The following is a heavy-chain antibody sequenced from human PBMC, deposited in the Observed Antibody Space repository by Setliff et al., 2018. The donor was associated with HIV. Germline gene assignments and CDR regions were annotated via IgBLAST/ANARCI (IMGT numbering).Heavy chain of an antibody. CDR3: ARARLQGIVTAVGPRDNCLDP. Sequence: ASVKVSCKASGYSFINYGISWVRQAPGQEPEWMGWISPYTGNTDYAPRLLGRVTMTTDTSTSTAYLELRSLTSDDTAVYYCARARLQGIVTAVGPRDNCLDPWGQVTRVTVSS. V-gene: IGHV1-18*01. D-gene: IGHD1-26*01. CDR1: GYSFINYG. J-gene: IGHJ5*02. CDR2: ISPYTGNT.